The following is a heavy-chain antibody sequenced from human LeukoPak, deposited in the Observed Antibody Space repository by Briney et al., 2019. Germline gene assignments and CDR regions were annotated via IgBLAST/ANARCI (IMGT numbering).Heavy chain of an antibody. CDR2: ISAYNGNT. V-gene: IGHV1-18*01. CDR1: GYTFTNYA. J-gene: IGHJ4*02. D-gene: IGHD2-15*01. Sequence: EASVKVSCKASGYTFTNYAISWVRQAPGQGLEWMGWISAYNGNTKYTQKFQGRVTMTRDTSTSTAYMELSRLRSDDTAVYYCVRSLRYCSGGSCYGNLDYWGQGTLVTVSS. CDR3: VRSLRYCSGGSCYGNLDY.